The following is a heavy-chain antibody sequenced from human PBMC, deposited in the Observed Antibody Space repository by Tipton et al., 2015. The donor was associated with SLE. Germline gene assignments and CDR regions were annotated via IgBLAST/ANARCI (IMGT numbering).Heavy chain of an antibody. CDR3: AKVLYSNYEGCGVPEAPDY. CDR1: GFTFSSYA. D-gene: IGHD4-11*01. Sequence: SLRLSCAASGFTFSSYAMSWVRQAPGKGLEYVSAISSNGGSTYYADSVKGRFTISRDNSKNTLYLQMNSLRAEDTAVYYCAKVLYSNYEGCGVPEAPDYWGPGTLVTVSS. V-gene: IGHV3-64*04. CDR2: ISSNGGST. J-gene: IGHJ4*02.